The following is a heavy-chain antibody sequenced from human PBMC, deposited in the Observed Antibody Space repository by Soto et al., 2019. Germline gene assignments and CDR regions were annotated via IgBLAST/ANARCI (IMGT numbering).Heavy chain of an antibody. CDR2: IYYSGST. V-gene: IGHV4-59*08. D-gene: IGHD3-10*01. Sequence: QVQLQESGPGLVKPSETLSLTCTVSGGSISSYYWSWIRQPPGKGLEWIGYIYYSGSTNYNPSLKRRVTISVDTSKNQFSLKLSSVTAADTAVYYCARLLWFGGEYYFDYWGQGTLVTVSS. CDR3: ARLLWFGGEYYFDY. CDR1: GGSISSYY. J-gene: IGHJ4*02.